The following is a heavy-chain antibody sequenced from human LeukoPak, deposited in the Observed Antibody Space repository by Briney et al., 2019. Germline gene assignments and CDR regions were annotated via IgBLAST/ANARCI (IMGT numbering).Heavy chain of an antibody. V-gene: IGHV4-59*10. CDR2: IHASGST. Sequence: PSETLSLTCAVYGGSFSGYYWSWIRQPAGKGLEWIGRIHASGSTNYNPSLKSRVTISIDKSKNQFSLKLSSVTAADTAVYYCARGLVGTTGEQNWFDPWGQGTLVTVSS. CDR1: GGSFSGYY. J-gene: IGHJ5*02. D-gene: IGHD1-26*01. CDR3: ARGLVGTTGEQNWFDP.